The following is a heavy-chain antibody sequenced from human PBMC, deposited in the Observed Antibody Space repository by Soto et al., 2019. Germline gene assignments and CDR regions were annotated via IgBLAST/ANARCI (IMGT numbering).Heavy chain of an antibody. Sequence: ASETLSLTCTVSGGSISSGGYYWSWIRQHPGKGLEWIGYIYYSGSTYYNPSLKSRVTISVDTSKNQFSLKLSSVTAADTAVYYCARAGSSSFSSSNYYYHYGMDVWGQGTTVTVSS. J-gene: IGHJ6*02. CDR3: ARAGSSSFSSSNYYYHYGMDV. CDR1: GGSISSGGYY. D-gene: IGHD6-6*01. CDR2: IYYSGST. V-gene: IGHV4-31*03.